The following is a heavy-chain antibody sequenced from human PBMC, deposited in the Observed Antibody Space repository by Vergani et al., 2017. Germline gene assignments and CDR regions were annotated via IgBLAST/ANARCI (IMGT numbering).Heavy chain of an antibody. V-gene: IGHV3-30*01. CDR1: GFTFSRYA. D-gene: IGHD4-23*01. J-gene: IGHJ4*02. CDR3: ARDRVYGGNSGGFDY. Sequence: QVQLVESGGGVVQPGRSLRLSCAASGFTFSRYAMHWVRQAPGKGLEWVAVISYDGSNKYYADSVKGRFTISRDNSKNTLYLQMNSLRAEDTAVYYCARDRVYGGNSGGFDYWGQGTLVTVSS. CDR2: ISYDGSNK.